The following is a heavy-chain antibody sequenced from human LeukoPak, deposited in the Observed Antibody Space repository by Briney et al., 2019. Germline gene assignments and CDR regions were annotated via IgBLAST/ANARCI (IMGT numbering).Heavy chain of an antibody. J-gene: IGHJ4*02. CDR3: AKDPYNWNYVDYFDY. V-gene: IGHV3-23*01. CDR1: GFTFSSYA. CDR2: ISGSGGST. D-gene: IGHD1-7*01. Sequence: GGSLRLSCAASGFTFSSYAMSWVRQAPGKGLEWVSAISGSGGSTYYADSVKGRFTISRDNSKNTLCLQMNSLRAEDTAVYYCAKDPYNWNYVDYFDYWGQGTLVTVSS.